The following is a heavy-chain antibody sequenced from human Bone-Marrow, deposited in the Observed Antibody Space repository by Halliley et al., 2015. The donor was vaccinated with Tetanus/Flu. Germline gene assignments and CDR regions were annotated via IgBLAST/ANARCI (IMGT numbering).Heavy chain of an antibody. J-gene: IGHJ4*02. CDR2: IRSKAASYTT. Sequence: GRIRSKAASYTTSYAASVTGRFSISRDDSENSLDLQMHSLKTEDTAVYYCARLARGFYYFDFWGQGTLVTVSS. V-gene: IGHV3-72*01. CDR3: ARLARGFYYFDF.